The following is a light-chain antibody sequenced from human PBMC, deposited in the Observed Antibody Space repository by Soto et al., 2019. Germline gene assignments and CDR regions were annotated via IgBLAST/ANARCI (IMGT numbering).Light chain of an antibody. V-gene: IGLV2-14*01. CDR2: EVS. J-gene: IGLJ1*01. CDR3: SSYTSSSTRV. CDR1: SSDVGGYNY. Sequence: QSVLTQPASVSGSPGQSITISCTGTSSDVGGYNYVSWYQQHPGKAPKLMIYEVSNRPSGVSNRSSGSKSGNTASLTISGIQAEDEADYYCSSYTSSSTRVFGTGTKVTVL.